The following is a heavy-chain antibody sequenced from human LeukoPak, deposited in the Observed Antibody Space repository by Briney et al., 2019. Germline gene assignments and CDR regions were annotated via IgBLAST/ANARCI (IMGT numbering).Heavy chain of an antibody. CDR3: AKDNYYDSSAFVDY. Sequence: GGSLRLSCAASGFTFGTYAMTWVRQAPGKGLEWVSVISGSGGSTNHADSVKGRFIISRDNSRNTLFLQMNSLRAEDTAVYYCAKDNYYDSSAFVDYWGQGTLVTVSS. V-gene: IGHV3-23*01. CDR1: GFTFGTYA. D-gene: IGHD3-22*01. J-gene: IGHJ4*02. CDR2: ISGSGGST.